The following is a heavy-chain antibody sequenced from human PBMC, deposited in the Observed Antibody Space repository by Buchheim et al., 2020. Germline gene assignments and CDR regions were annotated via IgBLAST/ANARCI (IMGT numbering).Heavy chain of an antibody. Sequence: QVQLVESGGGVVQPGRSLRLSCAASGFTFSTYTMHWVRQAAGKGLEWVAVTSYDEGHKYYADSVKGRFTISRDNSKNTLYLQMNSLRAEDTALYYCVRDRNDGSGHQHWGQGAL. CDR2: TSYDEGHK. CDR3: VRDRNDGSGHQH. J-gene: IGHJ1*01. D-gene: IGHD6-19*01. CDR1: GFTFSTYT. V-gene: IGHV3-30-3*01.